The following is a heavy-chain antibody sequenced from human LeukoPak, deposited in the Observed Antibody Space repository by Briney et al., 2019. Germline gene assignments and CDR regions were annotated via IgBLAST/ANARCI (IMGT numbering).Heavy chain of an antibody. V-gene: IGHV3-43*02. J-gene: IGHJ6*02. D-gene: IGHD4-17*01. CDR2: FCGGGGST. CDR1: GFTFDDYP. Sequence: GGSLRLSCAASGFTFDDYPMHGVRRSPGKGVVWVSLFCGGGGSTYYADSVKGRFTISRDNSKNSLYLQMNSLRTEDTALYYCAKAPETYGDFHLRGYYYGMDVWGQGTTVTVSS. CDR3: AKAPETYGDFHLRGYYYGMDV.